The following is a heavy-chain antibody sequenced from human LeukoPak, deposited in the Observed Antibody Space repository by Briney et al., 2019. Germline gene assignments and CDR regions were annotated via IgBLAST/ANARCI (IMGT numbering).Heavy chain of an antibody. J-gene: IGHJ4*02. CDR2: IYYSGST. V-gene: IGHV4-59*01. D-gene: IGHD5-18*01. CDR1: GGSISSYY. Sequence: SETLSLTCTVSGGSISSYYWSWIRQPPGKGLEWIGYIYYSGSTNYNPSLKSRVTISVDTSKNQFSLKLSSVTAADTAVYYCAGSGYSYGLLYYFDYWGQGTLVTVSS. CDR3: AGSGYSYGLLYYFDY.